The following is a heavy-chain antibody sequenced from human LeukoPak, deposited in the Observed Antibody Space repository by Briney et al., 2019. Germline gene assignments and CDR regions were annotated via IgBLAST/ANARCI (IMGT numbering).Heavy chain of an antibody. CDR3: VKTYDSSGYGFWDYYYYGMDV. Sequence: PGGSLRLSCAASGFTFSSYGMHWVRQAPGEGLEWVAVISYDGSNKYYADSVKGRFTISRDNSKNTLYLQMNSLRAEDTAVYYCVKTYDSSGYGFWDYYYYGMDVWGQGTTVTVSS. CDR2: ISYDGSNK. CDR1: GFTFSSYG. D-gene: IGHD3-22*01. V-gene: IGHV3-30*18. J-gene: IGHJ6*02.